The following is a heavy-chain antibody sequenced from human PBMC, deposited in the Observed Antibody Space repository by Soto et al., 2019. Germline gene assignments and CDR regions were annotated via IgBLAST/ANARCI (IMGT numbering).Heavy chain of an antibody. D-gene: IGHD6-19*01. CDR3: ARDLAYSSGWYPNPLRKMDV. CDR2: ISAYNGNT. J-gene: IGHJ6*02. CDR1: GYTFTSYG. Sequence: ASVKVSCKASGYTFTSYGISWVRQAPGQGLEWMGWISAYNGNTNYAQKLQGRVTMTTDTSTSTAYMELRSLRSDDTAVYYCARDLAYSSGWYPNPLRKMDVWGQGTTVTVSS. V-gene: IGHV1-18*01.